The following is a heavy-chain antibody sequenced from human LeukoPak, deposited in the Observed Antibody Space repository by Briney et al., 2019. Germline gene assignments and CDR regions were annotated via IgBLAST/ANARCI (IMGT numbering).Heavy chain of an antibody. CDR3: AVVDTAMVTRGSFDY. CDR1: GGSISSYY. Sequence: TSETLSLTCTVSGGSISSYYWSWIRQPPGKGLEWIGYIYYTGSTNYNPSLKSRVTISVDTSKNQFSLNLNSVTAADTAVYYCAVVDTAMVTRGSFDYWGQGTLVTVSS. V-gene: IGHV4-59*08. CDR2: IYYTGST. D-gene: IGHD5-18*01. J-gene: IGHJ4*02.